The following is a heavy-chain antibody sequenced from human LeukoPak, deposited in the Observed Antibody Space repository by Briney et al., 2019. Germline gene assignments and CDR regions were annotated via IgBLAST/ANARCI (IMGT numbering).Heavy chain of an antibody. CDR1: GFTFSSYA. CDR2: ISYDGSNK. D-gene: IGHD3-22*01. J-gene: IGHJ4*02. Sequence: SGGSLRLSCAASGFTFSSYAMHWVRQAPGKGLEWVAVISYDGSNKYYADSVKGRFTISRDNSKNTLYLQMNSLRAEDTAVYYCAKESRRGAISMIVVVTRTYFEYWGQGTLVTVSS. V-gene: IGHV3-30*04. CDR3: AKESRRGAISMIVVVTRTYFEY.